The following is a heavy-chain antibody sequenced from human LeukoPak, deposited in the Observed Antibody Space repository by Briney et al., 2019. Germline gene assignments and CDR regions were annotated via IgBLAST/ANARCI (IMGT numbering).Heavy chain of an antibody. V-gene: IGHV3-43*01. CDR3: ARGWEPEDAFDI. CDR1: GFTFDDYT. Sequence: TGGSLRLSCAASGFTFDDYTMHWVRQAPGKGLEWVSLISWDGGSTYYADSVKGRFTISRDNAKNSLYLQMNSLRADDTALYYCARGWEPEDAFDIWGQGTMVTVSS. J-gene: IGHJ3*02. CDR2: ISWDGGST. D-gene: IGHD1-26*01.